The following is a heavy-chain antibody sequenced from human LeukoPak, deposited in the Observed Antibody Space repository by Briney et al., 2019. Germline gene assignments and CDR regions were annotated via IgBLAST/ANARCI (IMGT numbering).Heavy chain of an antibody. CDR2: IYTSGST. Sequence: SETLSLTCTVSGGSISSGSYYWSWIRQPAGKGLEWIGRIYTSGSTNYNPSLKSRVTISVDTSKNQFSLKLSSVTAADTAVYYCAGLLNGVFDYWGQGTLVTVSS. D-gene: IGHD2-21*01. J-gene: IGHJ4*02. CDR1: GGSISSGSYY. CDR3: AGLLNGVFDY. V-gene: IGHV4-61*02.